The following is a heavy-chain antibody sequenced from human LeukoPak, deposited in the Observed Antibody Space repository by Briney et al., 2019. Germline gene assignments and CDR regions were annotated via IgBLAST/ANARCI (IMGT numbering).Heavy chain of an antibody. J-gene: IGHJ4*02. CDR1: GGSFSGYY. CDR3: ARGSPITIFGVVSPFDY. Sequence: KPSETLSLTCAVYGGSFSGYYWSWIRQPPGKGLEWIGEINHSGSTNYNPSLKSRVTISVDTSKNQFSLKLSSVTAEDTAVYYCARGSPITIFGVVSPFDYWGQGTLVTVSS. V-gene: IGHV4-34*01. D-gene: IGHD3-3*01. CDR2: INHSGST.